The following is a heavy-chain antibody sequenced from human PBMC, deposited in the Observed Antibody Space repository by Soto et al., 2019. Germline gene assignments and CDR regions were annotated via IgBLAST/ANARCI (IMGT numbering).Heavy chain of an antibody. CDR2: IYYSGST. Sequence: QLQLQESGPGLVKPSETRSLTCTVSGGSISSSSYYWGWIRQPPGKGLEWIGCIYYSGSTYYNPSLKSRVTISVDTSKNQFSLKLSSATTADTAVYYCARPLAREWADFDYWGQGTLVTVSS. J-gene: IGHJ4*01. CDR1: GGSISSSSYY. CDR3: ARPLAREWADFDY. V-gene: IGHV4-39*01. D-gene: IGHD3-3*01.